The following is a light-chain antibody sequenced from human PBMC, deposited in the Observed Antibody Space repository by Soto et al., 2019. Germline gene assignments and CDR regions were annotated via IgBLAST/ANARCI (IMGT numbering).Light chain of an antibody. CDR1: LRIRND. V-gene: IGKV1-6*01. CDR3: LQDYTYPWT. Sequence: TQMTPSPSSLSASVGDRVTITCRASLRIRNDLGWYQHKPGKAPKLLIYAASTLQSEVPPRFSGSGSGTDFTLTISSLQPEDFATYYCLQDYTYPWTFGQGTKV. CDR2: AAS. J-gene: IGKJ1*01.